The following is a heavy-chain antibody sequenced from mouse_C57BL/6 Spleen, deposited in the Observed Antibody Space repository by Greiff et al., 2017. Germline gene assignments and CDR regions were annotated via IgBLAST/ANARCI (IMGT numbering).Heavy chain of an antibody. V-gene: IGHV1-74*01. CDR2: IHPSDSDT. Sequence: VQLQQPGAELVKPGASVKVSCKASGYTFTSYWMHWVKQRPGQGLEWIGRIHPSDSDTNYNQKFKGKATLPVDKSSSTAYMQLSSLTSADSAVYYYATHIATVGYFDYWGQGTTLTVSS. D-gene: IGHD1-1*01. CDR1: GYTFTSYW. CDR3: ATHIATVGYFDY. J-gene: IGHJ2*01.